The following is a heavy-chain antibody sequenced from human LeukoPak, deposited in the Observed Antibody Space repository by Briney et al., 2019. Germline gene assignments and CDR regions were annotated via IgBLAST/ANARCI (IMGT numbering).Heavy chain of an antibody. V-gene: IGHV7-4-1*02. CDR1: GYTFTRYA. Sequence: ASVKVSCKASGYTFTRYAMNWVRQAPGQGLEWMGWINTNTGNPTYAQGFTGRFVFSLDTSVSTAYLQISGLKAEDTAVYYCARSGSGTYYNDYYYYYMDVWGKGTTVTVSS. J-gene: IGHJ6*03. CDR2: INTNTGNP. CDR3: ARSGSGTYYNDYYYYYMDV. D-gene: IGHD3-10*01.